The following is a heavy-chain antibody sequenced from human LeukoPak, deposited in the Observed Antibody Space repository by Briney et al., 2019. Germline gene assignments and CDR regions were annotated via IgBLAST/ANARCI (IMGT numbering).Heavy chain of an antibody. CDR2: IIPIFGTG. V-gene: IGHV1-69*13. CDR1: GGTFSSYA. CDR3: AGYYDSSGYANDAFDI. Sequence: AASVKVSCKASGGTFSSYAISWVRQAPGQGLEWMGGIIPIFGTGNYAQKFQGRVTITADEPTSTAYMELSSLRSEDTAVYYCAGYYDSSGYANDAFDIWGQGTMVTVSS. J-gene: IGHJ3*02. D-gene: IGHD3-22*01.